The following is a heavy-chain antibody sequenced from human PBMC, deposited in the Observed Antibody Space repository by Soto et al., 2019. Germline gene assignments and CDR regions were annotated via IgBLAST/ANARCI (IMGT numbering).Heavy chain of an antibody. V-gene: IGHV3-30-3*01. J-gene: IGHJ3*02. CDR1: GFTFSSYA. D-gene: IGHD1-26*01. CDR3: ASLMEGGAFDI. CDR2: ISYDGSNK. Sequence: GGSLRLSCAASGFTFSSYAMHWVRQAPGKGLEWVAVISYDGSNKYYADSVKGRFTISRDNSKNTLYLQMNSLRAEDTAVYYCASLMEGGAFDIWGQGTMVTVSS.